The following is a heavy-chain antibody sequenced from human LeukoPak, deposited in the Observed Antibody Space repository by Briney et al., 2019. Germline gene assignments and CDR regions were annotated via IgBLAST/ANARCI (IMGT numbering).Heavy chain of an antibody. CDR1: EYTFTGYY. V-gene: IGHV1-2*02. CDR2: INPNSGDT. D-gene: IGHD2-2*01. J-gene: IGHJ5*02. Sequence: ASVTVSCKASEYTFTGYYIHWVRQAPGQGLEWMGWINPNSGDTHYAQKFQGRVTMTRDTSISTAYMDLNSLISDDTAVYYCARVQYQLLFEGNWFDPWGQGTLVTVSS. CDR3: ARVQYQLLFEGNWFDP.